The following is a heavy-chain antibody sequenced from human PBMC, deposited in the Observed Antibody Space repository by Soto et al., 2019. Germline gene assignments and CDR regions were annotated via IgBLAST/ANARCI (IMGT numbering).Heavy chain of an antibody. CDR2: IYWDDDK. CDR1: GFSLTTSGVG. Sequence: QITLNESGPTQVKPRQTLTLTCTFSGFSLTTSGVGVGWIRQPPGKALEWLALIYWDDDKRYSPSLKSRLTITKDTSKNQVVLTMADLEPADTATYYCAHRVLRTVFGLVTTTAIYFDFWGQGTPVAVSS. J-gene: IGHJ4*02. CDR3: AHRVLRTVFGLVTTTAIYFDF. D-gene: IGHD3-3*01. V-gene: IGHV2-5*02.